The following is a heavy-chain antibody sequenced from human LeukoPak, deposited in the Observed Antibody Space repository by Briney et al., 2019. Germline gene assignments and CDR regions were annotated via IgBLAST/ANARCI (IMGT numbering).Heavy chain of an antibody. D-gene: IGHD6-19*01. V-gene: IGHV4-61*05. CDR2: IYYSGST. CDR1: GGSISSSSYY. Sequence: SETLSLTCTVSGGSISSSSYYWSWIRQPPGKGLEWIGYIYYSGSTNYNPSLKSRVTISVDTSKDQFSLNLSSVTAADTAVYYCARHGSGWYADFDYWGQGTLVTVSS. CDR3: ARHGSGWYADFDY. J-gene: IGHJ4*02.